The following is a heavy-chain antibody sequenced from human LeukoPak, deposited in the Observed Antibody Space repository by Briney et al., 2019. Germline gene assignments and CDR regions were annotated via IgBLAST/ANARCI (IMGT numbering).Heavy chain of an antibody. Sequence: PGGSLRLSCAASGFTVSSNYMSWVRQAPGKVLEWVSVIYSGGSTYYADSVKGRFTISRDNSKNTLYLQMNSLRAEDTAVYYCARAFYYYGSGSYYGRPHYFDYWGQGTLVTVSS. D-gene: IGHD3-10*01. CDR1: GFTVSSNY. CDR3: ARAFYYYGSGSYYGRPHYFDY. J-gene: IGHJ4*02. V-gene: IGHV3-53*01. CDR2: IYSGGST.